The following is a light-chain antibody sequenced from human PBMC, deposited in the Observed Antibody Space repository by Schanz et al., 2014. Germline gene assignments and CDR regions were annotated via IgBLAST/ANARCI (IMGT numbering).Light chain of an antibody. CDR2: EVS. J-gene: IGLJ3*02. V-gene: IGLV2-8*01. CDR1: SSDVGGYKY. CDR3: GSFAGTTNLM. Sequence: QSALTQPPSASGSPGQSVTISCTGTSSDVGGYKYVSWYQQHPGKAPKLIIYEVSTRPSGVPDRFSGSKSGNTASLTVSGLQAEDEAEYYCGSFAGTTNLMFGGGTKLTVL.